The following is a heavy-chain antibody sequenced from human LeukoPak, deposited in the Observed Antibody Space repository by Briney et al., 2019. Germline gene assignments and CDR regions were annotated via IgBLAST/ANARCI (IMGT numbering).Heavy chain of an antibody. CDR3: ARGYCSTTSCSFYYNYYYMDV. Sequence: GGSLRLSCAASGFTFSSYAMSWVRQAPGKGLEWVSAISGGSTYYVDSVKGRFTMSRDNSKNTLYLQMNSLRAEDTAVYYCARGYCSTTSCSFYYNYYYMDVWGKGTTVTVSS. CDR2: ISGGST. CDR1: GFTFSSYA. V-gene: IGHV3-23*01. D-gene: IGHD2-2*01. J-gene: IGHJ6*03.